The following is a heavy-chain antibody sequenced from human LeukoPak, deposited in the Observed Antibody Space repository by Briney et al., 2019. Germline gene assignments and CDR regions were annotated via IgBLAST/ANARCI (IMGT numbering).Heavy chain of an antibody. CDR1: GYSFTSYW. CDR2: IYPGDSDT. CDR3: ARHRAAAEGGALDY. Sequence: GESLKISCKASGYSFTSYWIGWVRQMPGKGLEWMRIIYPGDSDTRYSPSFQGQVTISADKSISAAYLQWSSLKASDNAMYYCARHRAAAEGGALDYWGQGTLVTVSS. V-gene: IGHV5-51*01. J-gene: IGHJ4*02. D-gene: IGHD6-13*01.